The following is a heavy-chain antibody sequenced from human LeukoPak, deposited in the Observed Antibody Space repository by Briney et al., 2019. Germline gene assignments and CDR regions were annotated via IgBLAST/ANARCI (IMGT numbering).Heavy chain of an antibody. Sequence: ASETLSLTCTGSGGSISSSSYYWGWIRQPPGKGLEWIGSIYYSGSTYYNPSLKSRVTISVDTSKNQFSLKLSSVTAADTAVYYCARPHCTNCVSGAFDIWGQGTMVTVSS. J-gene: IGHJ3*02. D-gene: IGHD2-8*01. CDR1: GGSISSSSYY. CDR3: ARPHCTNCVSGAFDI. CDR2: IYYSGST. V-gene: IGHV4-39*01.